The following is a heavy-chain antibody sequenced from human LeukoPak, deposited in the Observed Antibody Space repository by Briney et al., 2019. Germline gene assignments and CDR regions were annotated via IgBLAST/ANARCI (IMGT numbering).Heavy chain of an antibody. CDR1: GFTFSTYS. CDR2: ISGSSSYI. V-gene: IGHV3-21*01. Sequence: SGGSLRLSCAASGFTFSTYSMNWVRQAPGKGLEWVSSISGSSSYIYSADSVKGRFTISRDNAKKSLYLQMNSLRAEDTAVYYCARRGVYGSGAYYFDYWGQGTLVTLSS. D-gene: IGHD3-10*01. CDR3: ARRGVYGSGAYYFDY. J-gene: IGHJ4*02.